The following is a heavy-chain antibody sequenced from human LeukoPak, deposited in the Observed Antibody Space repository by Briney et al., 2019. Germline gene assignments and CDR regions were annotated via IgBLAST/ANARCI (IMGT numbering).Heavy chain of an antibody. J-gene: IGHJ4*02. CDR3: ARVSGYSGTWYVDY. CDR1: GFTFKSYG. Sequence: GGSLRLSCVASGFTFKSYGMHWVRQAPGKGLEWVAIIWYDGSNKYYADFVKGRFTTSRDNSKNTLYQQMNSLRADDTAVYYCARVSGYSGTWYVDYWGQGTLVTVSS. D-gene: IGHD6-13*01. V-gene: IGHV3-33*01. CDR2: IWYDGSNK.